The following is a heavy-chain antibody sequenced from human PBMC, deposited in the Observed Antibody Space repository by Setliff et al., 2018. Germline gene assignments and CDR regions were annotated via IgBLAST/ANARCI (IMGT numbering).Heavy chain of an antibody. CDR3: ATARRGYQYGSGSLFDD. Sequence: PGGSLRLSCAASGFTFDDYTMHWVRQAPGKGLEWVSLITWDGGSTFYADSVKGRFTISRDNRKNSLYLQMTSLTTDDTALYYCATARRGYQYGSGSLFDDWGQGTLVTVSS. V-gene: IGHV3-43*01. CDR1: GFTFDDYT. D-gene: IGHD3-10*01. J-gene: IGHJ4*02. CDR2: ITWDGGST.